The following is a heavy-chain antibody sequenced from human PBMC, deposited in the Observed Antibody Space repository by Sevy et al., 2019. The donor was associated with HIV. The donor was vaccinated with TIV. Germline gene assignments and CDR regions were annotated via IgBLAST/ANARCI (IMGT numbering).Heavy chain of an antibody. V-gene: IGHV3-30*18. D-gene: IGHD1-1*01. J-gene: IGHJ4*02. CDR1: ALTFTRYA. CDR2: ISYEGSNI. Sequence: GGSLRLSCAASALTFTRYAFHWVRQAPGKGPEWLGVISYEGSNIYYGPSMKGRFTISRDNSKNTLYLQMNDMRTGDTAVYYCAKDLHPPGPVRGTNFDYWGRGTLVTVSS. CDR3: AKDLHPPGPVRGTNFDY.